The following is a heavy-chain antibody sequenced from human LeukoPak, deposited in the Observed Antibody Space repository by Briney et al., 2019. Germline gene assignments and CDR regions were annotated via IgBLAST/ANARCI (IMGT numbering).Heavy chain of an antibody. D-gene: IGHD2-2*01. J-gene: IGHJ4*02. CDR2: ISSSSSYI. V-gene: IGHV3-21*01. CDR1: GFTFSSYS. CDR3: GSHSPYCSSTSCYPPPFDY. Sequence: GGSLRLSCAASGFTFSSYSMNWVRQAPGNGLEWVSSISSSSSYIYYADSVKGRFTTSRNNTKNSLYMQMNSLRAEDTAVYYCGSHSPYCSSTSCYPPPFDYWGQGTLVTVSS.